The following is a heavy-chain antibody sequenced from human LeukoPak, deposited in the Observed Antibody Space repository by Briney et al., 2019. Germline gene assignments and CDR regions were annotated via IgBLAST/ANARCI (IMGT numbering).Heavy chain of an antibody. CDR3: AELHDYGGNSDY. CDR1: GFTFDDYA. V-gene: IGHV3-9*01. CDR2: ISWNSGSI. D-gene: IGHD4-23*01. Sequence: GRSLRLSCAASGFTFDDYAMHWVRQAPGKGLEWVSGISWNSGSIGYADSVKGRFTISRDNAKNSLYLQMNSLRAEDTAVYYCAELHDYGGNSDYWGQGTLVTVSS. J-gene: IGHJ4*02.